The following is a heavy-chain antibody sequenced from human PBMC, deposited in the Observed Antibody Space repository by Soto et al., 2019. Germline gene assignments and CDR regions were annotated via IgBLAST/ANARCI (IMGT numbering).Heavy chain of an antibody. Sequence: QVQLVESGGGVVQPGRSLRLSCAASGFTFSSYGMHWVRQAPGKGLEWVAVISSDGSNKYYADSVKGRFTISRDNSKTTLYLQMNSLRAEDTAVYYCAKDVVVGATPGLGDYYYYYGMDVWGQGTTVTVSS. V-gene: IGHV3-30*18. CDR2: ISSDGSNK. CDR3: AKDVVVGATPGLGDYYYYYGMDV. CDR1: GFTFSSYG. J-gene: IGHJ6*02. D-gene: IGHD1-26*01.